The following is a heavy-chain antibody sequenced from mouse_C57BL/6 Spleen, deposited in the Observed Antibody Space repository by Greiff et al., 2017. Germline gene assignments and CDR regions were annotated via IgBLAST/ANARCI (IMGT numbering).Heavy chain of an antibody. D-gene: IGHD2-5*01. J-gene: IGHJ2*01. CDR3: ASGSNYRDFDY. Sequence: EVQLQQSGPVLVKPGASVKMSCKASGYTFTDYYMNWVKQSHGKSLEWIGVINPYNGGTSYNQKFKGKATLTVDKSSSTAYMELNSLTSEDSAVYYCASGSNYRDFDYWGQGTTLTVSS. V-gene: IGHV1-19*01. CDR1: GYTFTDYY. CDR2: INPYNGGT.